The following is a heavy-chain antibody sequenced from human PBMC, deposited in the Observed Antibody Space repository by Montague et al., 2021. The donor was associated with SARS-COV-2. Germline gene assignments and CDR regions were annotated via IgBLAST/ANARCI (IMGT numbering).Heavy chain of an antibody. V-gene: IGHV6-1*01. J-gene: IGHJ4*02. CDR1: GDSVGVEAPG. CDR2: SCFRSKRNY. Sequence: CAISGDSVGVEAPGCRWEEHSPSLDFQRQVGSCFRSKRNYDYAVSVKSRMTISPDTSKNQFSLQLSSVTPEDRAVYYCARDPRYSLSWSFDYWGQGTLVTVSS. CDR3: ARDPRYSLSWSFDY. D-gene: IGHD6-13*01.